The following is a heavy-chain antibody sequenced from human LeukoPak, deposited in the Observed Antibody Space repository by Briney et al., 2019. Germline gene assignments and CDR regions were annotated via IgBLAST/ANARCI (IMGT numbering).Heavy chain of an antibody. CDR1: GFTLSSYG. J-gene: IGHJ4*02. Sequence: PGGSLRLSCAASGFTLSSYGTHWVRQAPGKGLEWVAVISYDGSNKGYADSVKGRFTLSRDNSKNTLYLHMNSLRAEDTAVYYCAKGRYYDSRGYYSRDYFDYWGQGTLVTVSS. V-gene: IGHV3-30*18. D-gene: IGHD3-22*01. CDR2: ISYDGSNK. CDR3: AKGRYYDSRGYYSRDYFDY.